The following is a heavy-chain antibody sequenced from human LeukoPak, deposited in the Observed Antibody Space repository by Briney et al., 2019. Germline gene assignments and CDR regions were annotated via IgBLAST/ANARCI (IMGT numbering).Heavy chain of an antibody. V-gene: IGHV1-18*01. D-gene: IGHD3-9*01. J-gene: IGHJ4*02. CDR1: GYTFTTYG. Sequence: ASVKVSCKASGYTFTTYGISWVRQAPGRGLEWMGWISTYNAITNYAQKLQGRVTMTTDTSTSTSYMELRSLRSDDTAVYYCARAFNYDILTGYQYYFDYWGQGTLVTVSS. CDR2: ISTYNAIT. CDR3: ARAFNYDILTGYQYYFDY.